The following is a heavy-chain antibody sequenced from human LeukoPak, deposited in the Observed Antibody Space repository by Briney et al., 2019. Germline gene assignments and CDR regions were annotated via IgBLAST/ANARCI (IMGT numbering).Heavy chain of an antibody. V-gene: IGHV4-38-2*02. D-gene: IGHD4-11*01. J-gene: IGHJ4*02. Sequence: PSETLSLTCTVSGYSISSGYYWGWIRQPPGKGLEWIGSIYHSGSTYYNPSLKSRDTISVDTSKNQFSLKLSSVTAADTAVYYCASTGNDYSNYGSDYWGQGTLVTVSS. CDR2: IYHSGST. CDR3: ASTGNDYSNYGSDY. CDR1: GYSISSGYY.